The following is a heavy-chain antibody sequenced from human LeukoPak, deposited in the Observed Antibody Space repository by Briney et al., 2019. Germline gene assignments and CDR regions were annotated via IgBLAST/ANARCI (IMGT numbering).Heavy chain of an antibody. V-gene: IGHV4-38-2*02. CDR2: IYHSGST. D-gene: IGHD5-18*01. CDR3: ARDTRGYSYGNYYYYYMDV. J-gene: IGHJ6*03. Sequence: SETLSLTCTVSGYSISSGYYWGWIRQPPGKGLEWIGSIYHSGSTYYNPSLKSRVTMSVDTSRNQFSLKLSSVTAADTAVYYCARDTRGYSYGNYYYYYMDVWGKGTTVTVSS. CDR1: GYSISSGYY.